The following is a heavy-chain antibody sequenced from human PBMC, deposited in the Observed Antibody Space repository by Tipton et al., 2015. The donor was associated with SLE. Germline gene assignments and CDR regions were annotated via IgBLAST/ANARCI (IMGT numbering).Heavy chain of an antibody. CDR3: ARDGGPNCSGGSCYSTY. D-gene: IGHD2-15*01. J-gene: IGHJ4*02. V-gene: IGHV4-59*01. CDR2: IYYTGST. Sequence: TLSFTCTVSGGSINNYYWSWIRQPPGKGLEWIGYIYYTGSTHYNPSLTTRVTISVDTSKSQFSLKLSSVTAADTAVYYCARDGGPNCSGGSCYSTYWGQGTLVTVSS. CDR1: GGSINNYY.